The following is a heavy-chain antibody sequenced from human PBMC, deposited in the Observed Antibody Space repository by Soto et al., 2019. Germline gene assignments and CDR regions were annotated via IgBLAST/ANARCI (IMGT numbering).Heavy chain of an antibody. Sequence: SQTLSLTCVISGDSVSSNSAAWNWIRQSPSRGLEWLGRTYYRSKWNTDSAVSMKNRITITPDTSKNLFSLQLDSVTPEDTAVYYCARQTLATLALYGFDVWGEGTPVTVYS. CDR3: ARQTLATLALYGFDV. CDR1: GDSVSSNSAA. V-gene: IGHV6-1*01. J-gene: IGHJ6*04. D-gene: IGHD6-6*01. CDR2: TYYRSKWNT.